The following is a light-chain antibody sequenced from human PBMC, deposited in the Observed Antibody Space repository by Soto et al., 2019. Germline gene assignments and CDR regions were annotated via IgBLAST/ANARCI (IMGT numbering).Light chain of an antibody. CDR1: QSVSSY. J-gene: IGKJ1*01. CDR2: DAS. CDR3: QQYGSAPWA. Sequence: EIVLTQSPATLSLSPGERATLSCRASQSVSSYLAWYQQKPGQAPRLLIYDASNRATGIPARFGGSGSGTDFTLTISRLEPEDFAVYYCQQYGSAPWAFGQGTKVDIK. V-gene: IGKV3-11*01.